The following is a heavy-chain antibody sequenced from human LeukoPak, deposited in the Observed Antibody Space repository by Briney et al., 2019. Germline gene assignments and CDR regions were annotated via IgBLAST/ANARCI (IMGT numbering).Heavy chain of an antibody. CDR3: ARDRVLLWFGELFPFFDY. Sequence: PGGSLRLSCAASGFTFSSYSMDWVRQAPGKGLEWVSSISSSSSYIYYADSVKGRFTISGDNAKNSLYLQMNSPRAEDTAVYYCARDRVLLWFGELFPFFDYWGQGTLVTVSS. J-gene: IGHJ4*02. D-gene: IGHD3-10*01. V-gene: IGHV3-21*01. CDR1: GFTFSSYS. CDR2: ISSSSSYI.